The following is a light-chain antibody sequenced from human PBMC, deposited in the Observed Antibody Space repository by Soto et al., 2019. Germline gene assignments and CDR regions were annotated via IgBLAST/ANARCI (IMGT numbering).Light chain of an antibody. CDR1: SSDVGGYNY. CDR3: SSYTSSSTLV. V-gene: IGLV2-14*01. CDR2: EVS. J-gene: IGLJ1*01. Sequence: SVLTQPASVSGSPGQSITISCTGTSSDVGGYNYVSWYQQHPGKAPKFLISEVSNRPSGVSNRFSASKSGNTASLTISGLQAEDEADYYCSSYTSSSTLVFGTGTKVTVL.